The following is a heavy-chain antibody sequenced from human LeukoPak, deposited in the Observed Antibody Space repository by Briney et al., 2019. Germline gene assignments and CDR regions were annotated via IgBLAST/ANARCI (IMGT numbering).Heavy chain of an antibody. D-gene: IGHD1-14*01. V-gene: IGHV3-20*04. CDR1: GFTFDDFG. CDR3: ARAIPRPRDYYYYYMDV. CDR2: ISWNGGST. J-gene: IGHJ6*03. Sequence: GGSLRLSCAASGFTFDDFGMSWVRQIPGKGLEWVSGISWNGGSTGYADSAKGRFTISRDNGKNSLYLQMNSLRAEDTAVYYCARAIPRPRDYYYYYMDVWGKGTTVTVSS.